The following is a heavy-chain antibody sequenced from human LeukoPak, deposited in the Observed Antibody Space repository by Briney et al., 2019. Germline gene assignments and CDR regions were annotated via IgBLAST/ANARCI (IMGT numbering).Heavy chain of an antibody. CDR2: IKQDGSEK. D-gene: IGHD2-15*01. Sequence: QPGGSLRLSCAASGFTFSSYWMSWVRQAPGKGLEWVANIKQDGSEKYYVDSVKGRFTISRDNAKNSLYLQMNSLRAEDTAVYYCARGAYCSGGSCYPEQFGYWGQGTLVTVSS. J-gene: IGHJ4*02. CDR1: GFTFSSYW. V-gene: IGHV3-7*01. CDR3: ARGAYCSGGSCYPEQFGY.